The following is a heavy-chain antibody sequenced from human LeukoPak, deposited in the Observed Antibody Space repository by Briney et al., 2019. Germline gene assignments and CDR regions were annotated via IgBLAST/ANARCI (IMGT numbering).Heavy chain of an antibody. CDR3: ARRGAHKWLAGDYFDY. CDR2: IYYSGST. Sequence: SETLSLTCTVSGGSISSYYWSWIRQPPGKGLEWIGYIYYSGSTNYNASLKSRVTISVDTSKNQFSLKLSSVTAADTAVYYCARRGAHKWLAGDYFDYWGQGTLVTVSS. J-gene: IGHJ4*02. D-gene: IGHD6-19*01. V-gene: IGHV4-59*01. CDR1: GGSISSYY.